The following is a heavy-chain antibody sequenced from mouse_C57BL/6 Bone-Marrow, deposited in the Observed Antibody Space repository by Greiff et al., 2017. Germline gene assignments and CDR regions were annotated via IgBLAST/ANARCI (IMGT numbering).Heavy chain of an antibody. V-gene: IGHV14-4*01. CDR2: IDPENGDT. D-gene: IGHD1-1*01. J-gene: IGHJ3*01. CDR1: GFNIKDDY. CDR3: THYGSSPAWFAY. Sequence: VQLKQSGAELVRPGASVKLSCTASGFNIKDDYMHWVKQRPEQGLEWIGWIDPENGDTEYASKFQGKATITADTSSNTAYLQLSSLTSEDTAVYYCTHYGSSPAWFAYWGQGTLVTVSA.